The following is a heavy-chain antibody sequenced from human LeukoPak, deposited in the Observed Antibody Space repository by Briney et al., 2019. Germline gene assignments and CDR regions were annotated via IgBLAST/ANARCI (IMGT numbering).Heavy chain of an antibody. CDR2: MNPNSGNT. CDR1: GYTFTSYD. D-gene: IGHD4-17*01. J-gene: IGHJ5*02. Sequence: ASVKVSCKASGYTFTSYDINWVRQATGQGLEWMGWMNPNSGNTGYAQKFQGRVTMTRNTSISTAYMELSSLRSEDTAVYYCARDRSTVTNWFDPWGQGTLVTVSS. CDR3: ARDRSTVTNWFDP. V-gene: IGHV1-8*01.